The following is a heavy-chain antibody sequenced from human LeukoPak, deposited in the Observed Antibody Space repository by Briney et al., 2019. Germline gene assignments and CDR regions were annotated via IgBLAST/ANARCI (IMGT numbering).Heavy chain of an antibody. Sequence: ASVKVSCKVSGYTLTELSMHWVRQAPGKGLEWMGGFDPEDGETIYAQKFQGRVTMTEDTSTDTAYMELSSLRSEDTAVYYCATVDYDSSGHREYYFDYWGQGTLVTVSS. D-gene: IGHD3-22*01. CDR2: FDPEDGET. J-gene: IGHJ4*02. CDR1: GYTLTELS. CDR3: ATVDYDSSGHREYYFDY. V-gene: IGHV1-24*01.